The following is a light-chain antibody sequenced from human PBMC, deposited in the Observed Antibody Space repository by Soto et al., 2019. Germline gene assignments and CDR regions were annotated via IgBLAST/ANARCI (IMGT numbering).Light chain of an antibody. J-gene: IGKJ3*01. CDR1: QSVSSSY. CDR3: QQYGSSPGVT. CDR2: GAS. V-gene: IGKV3-20*01. Sequence: EIVLTQSPGTLSLSPGERATLSCRASQSVSSSYLAWYQQKPGQAPRLLIYGASSRATGIPDRFSGSGSGTDFTLTISRLEPEDLAVYYCQQYGSSPGVTFGPGTKGDIK.